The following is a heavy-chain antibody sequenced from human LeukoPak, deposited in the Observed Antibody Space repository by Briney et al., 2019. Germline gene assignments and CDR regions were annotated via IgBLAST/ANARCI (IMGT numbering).Heavy chain of an antibody. CDR2: IWYDGSNK. CDR1: GFTFSSDG. J-gene: IGHJ6*02. D-gene: IGHD6-13*01. V-gene: IGHV3-33*01. CDR3: ARDSRGRYSSSWYEPNYYYGMDV. Sequence: GGSLRLSCAASGFTFSSDGMHWVRQAPGKGLEWVAVIWYDGSNKYYADSVKGRFTISRDNSKNTLYLQMNSLRAEDTAVYYCARDSRGRYSSSWYEPNYYYGMDVWGQGTTVTVSS.